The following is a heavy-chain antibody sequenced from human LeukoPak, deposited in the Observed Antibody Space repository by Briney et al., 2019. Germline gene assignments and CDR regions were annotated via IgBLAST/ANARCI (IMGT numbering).Heavy chain of an antibody. CDR3: ARDGKEFWFDP. Sequence: SSETLSLTCSVSDGSINSYYWNWIRRPPGKGLEWIGYIYYNGNTNYSPSLKSRVTISVDTSKNQFSLKLSSVTAADTAVYYCARDGKEFWFDPWGQGTLVTVSS. D-gene: IGHD1-1*01. CDR2: IYYNGNT. CDR1: DGSINSYY. J-gene: IGHJ5*02. V-gene: IGHV4-59*01.